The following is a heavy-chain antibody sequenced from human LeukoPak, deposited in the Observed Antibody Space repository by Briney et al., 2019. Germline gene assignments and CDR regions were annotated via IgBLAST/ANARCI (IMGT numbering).Heavy chain of an antibody. D-gene: IGHD1-7*01. CDR2: ISAYNGNT. CDR1: GYTFTSYG. Sequence: ASVKVSCKASGYTFTSYGISWVRQAPGQGLEWMGWISAYNGNTNYAQKLQGRVTMTTDTSTSTAHMELRSLRSDDTAVYYCARDRSRWNYFPQLDYWGQGTLVTVSS. CDR3: ARDRSRWNYFPQLDY. V-gene: IGHV1-18*01. J-gene: IGHJ4*02.